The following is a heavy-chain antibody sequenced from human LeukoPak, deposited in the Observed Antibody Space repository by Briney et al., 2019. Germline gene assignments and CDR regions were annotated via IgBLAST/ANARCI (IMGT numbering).Heavy chain of an antibody. CDR2: VFTTGGA. CDR3: ARVGIGTTVTPGPDY. Sequence: SETLSLTCTVSGGSIGTYYWSWIRQPAGEGLEWIGRVFTTGGANYNPSLKSRVTISVDTSKNQFSLKLSSVTAADTAVYYCARVGIGTTVTPGPDYWGQGTLVTVSS. D-gene: IGHD4-17*01. V-gene: IGHV4-4*07. J-gene: IGHJ4*02. CDR1: GGSIGTYY.